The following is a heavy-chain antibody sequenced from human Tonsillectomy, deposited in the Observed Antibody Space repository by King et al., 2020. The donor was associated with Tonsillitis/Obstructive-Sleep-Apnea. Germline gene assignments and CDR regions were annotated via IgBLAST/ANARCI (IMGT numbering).Heavy chain of an antibody. CDR1: GVTFRHYA. CDR2: ISYDGSDK. V-gene: IGHV3-30*04. Sequence: VQLVESGGGVVQPGRSRRLSCVASGVTFRHYAMHWVRQSPGKGLEWAALISYDGSDKYYADSVKGRFTVSRDNSKNTLYLQMNFLRPEDTAVYYCARGEMATISPAFDIWGQGTMVTVS. J-gene: IGHJ3*02. D-gene: IGHD5-24*01. CDR3: ARGEMATISPAFDI.